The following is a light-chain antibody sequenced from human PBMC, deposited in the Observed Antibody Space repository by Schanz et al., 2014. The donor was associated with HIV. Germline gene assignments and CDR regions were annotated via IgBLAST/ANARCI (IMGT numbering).Light chain of an antibody. Sequence: QSVLTQPPSVSGAPGQRVSISCTGSSSNIGAGYDVHWYQQFPGTAPKLLIYDNGRRASGIPDRFSASKTGTSATLAITGLQTGDEADYYCGAWDSGRRAVVFGGGTKLTVL. J-gene: IGLJ2*01. V-gene: IGLV1-51*01. CDR3: GAWDSGRRAVV. CDR1: SSNIGAGYD. CDR2: DNG.